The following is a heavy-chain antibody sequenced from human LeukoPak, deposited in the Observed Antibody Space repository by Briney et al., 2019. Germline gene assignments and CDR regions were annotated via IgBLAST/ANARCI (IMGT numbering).Heavy chain of an antibody. CDR3: ARDYYYYDSSGYYYLDAFDI. J-gene: IGHJ3*02. V-gene: IGHV4-59*01. CDR2: IYYSGST. Sequence: SETLSLNCTVSGGSISSYYWSWLRQPPGKGLEWIGYIYYSGSTNYNPSLKSRVTISVDTSKNQFSLKLSSVTAADTAVYYCARDYYYYDSSGYYYLDAFDIWGQRTMVTVSS. D-gene: IGHD3-22*01. CDR1: GGSISSYY.